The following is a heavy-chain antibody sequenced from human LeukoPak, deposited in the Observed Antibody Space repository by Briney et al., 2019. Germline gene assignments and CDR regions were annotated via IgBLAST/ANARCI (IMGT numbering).Heavy chain of an antibody. CDR3: AKTLWGPRSCPDY. J-gene: IGHJ4*02. CDR2: ISYDGSNK. D-gene: IGHD3-16*01. Sequence: GGSLRLSCAASGFTFSSYGMHWVRQAPGKGLEWVAVISYDGSNKYYADSVKGRFTISRDNSKNTLYLQVNTLRAEDTAVYYCAKTLWGPRSCPDYWGQGTLVTVSS. V-gene: IGHV3-30*18. CDR1: GFTFSSYG.